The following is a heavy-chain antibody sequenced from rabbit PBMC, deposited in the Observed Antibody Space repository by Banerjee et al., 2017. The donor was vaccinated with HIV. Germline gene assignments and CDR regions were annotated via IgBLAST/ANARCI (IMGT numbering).Heavy chain of an antibody. CDR3: ARDLSYDDYGYFDL. Sequence: QEQLVESGGGLVQPEGSLTLTCKASGFDFSSGAMCWVRQAPGKGLEWIACIYTGSTGKTYYASWAKGRFTISKTSSTTVTLQMTSLTGADTATYFCARDLSYDDYGYFDLWGPGTLVTVS. CDR1: GFDFSSGA. D-gene: IGHD2-1*01. J-gene: IGHJ4*01. CDR2: IYTGSTGKT. V-gene: IGHV1S45*01.